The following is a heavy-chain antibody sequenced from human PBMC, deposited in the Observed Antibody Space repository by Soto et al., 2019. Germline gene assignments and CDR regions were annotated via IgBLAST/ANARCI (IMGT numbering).Heavy chain of an antibody. CDR3: ASHKSFYYNGLDI. Sequence: PSETLSLTCTVSGCSISNFYWSWIRQPPGKGLEWIGYIYYTGSTNYNPSLKSRVTISVDTSKNLFSLRLSSVTAADTAVYYCASHKSFYYNGLDIWGQGTTVTVSS. J-gene: IGHJ6*02. D-gene: IGHD1-26*01. V-gene: IGHV4-59*01. CDR2: IYYTGST. CDR1: GCSISNFY.